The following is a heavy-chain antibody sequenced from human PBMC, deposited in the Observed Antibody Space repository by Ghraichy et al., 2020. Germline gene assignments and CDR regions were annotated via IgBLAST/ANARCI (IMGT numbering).Heavy chain of an antibody. CDR3: ARHAGGFDNWFDP. V-gene: IGHV4-39*01. J-gene: IGHJ5*02. CDR2: VESRGST. CDR1: GASFINSSDF. D-gene: IGHD4-23*01. Sequence: SETLSLTCSVSGASFINSSDFWGWIRQPPGKGLEWIGSVESRGSTPYNPSLKSRVTISMDTSKNHFSLKLRSATAADAAVYYCARHAGGFDNWFDPWGQGTLVTVSS.